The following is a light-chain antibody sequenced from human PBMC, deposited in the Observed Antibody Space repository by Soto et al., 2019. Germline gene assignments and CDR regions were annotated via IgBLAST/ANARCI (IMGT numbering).Light chain of an antibody. CDR1: QSINIW. J-gene: IGKJ1*01. V-gene: IGKV1-5*03. CDR2: KAS. CDR3: QQYNVYWT. Sequence: DIQMTQSPSTLSASVGDRVTITCRASQSINIWLAWYQQKPGRAPKLLIYKASTLESGVPSRFSGSGSGTEFTLTISSLQPDDFATYYCQQYNVYWTLGQGTKVDI.